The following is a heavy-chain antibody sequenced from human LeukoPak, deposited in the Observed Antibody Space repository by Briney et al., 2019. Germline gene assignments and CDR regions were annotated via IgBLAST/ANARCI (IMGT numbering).Heavy chain of an antibody. CDR2: IKQDGSEK. J-gene: IGHJ4*02. CDR3: ARGGDDSTYRPVGY. Sequence: GGSLRLSCAASGSGFTVSSNYMSWVRQAPGKGLEWVANIKQDGSEKYYVDSVKGRFTISRDNAKSSLFLQMNSLWADDTAVYYCARGGDDSTYRPVGYWGQGTLVTVSS. D-gene: IGHD3-22*01. V-gene: IGHV3-7*01. CDR1: GSGFTVSSNY.